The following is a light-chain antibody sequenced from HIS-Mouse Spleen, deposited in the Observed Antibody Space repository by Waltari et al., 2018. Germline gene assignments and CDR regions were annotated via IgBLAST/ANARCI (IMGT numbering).Light chain of an antibody. CDR1: QSVSSY. J-gene: IGKJ4*01. CDR3: QQRSNWPLT. Sequence: EIVLTQSPATLSLSPGDRATLSCRASQSVSSYLAWYQQKPGQAPRLLIYDASNRATGIPARFSGSASGTDFTLTISSLEPEDFAVYYCQQRSNWPLTFGGGTKVEIK. V-gene: IGKV3-11*01. CDR2: DAS.